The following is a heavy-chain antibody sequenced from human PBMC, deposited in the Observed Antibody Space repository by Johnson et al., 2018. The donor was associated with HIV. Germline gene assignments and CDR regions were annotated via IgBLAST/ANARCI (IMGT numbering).Heavy chain of an antibody. J-gene: IGHJ3*02. V-gene: IGHV3-30*04. CDR1: GFTFSSYA. CDR2: ISYDGSNK. D-gene: IGHD2-8*01. CDR3: ARGVNARGAFDI. Sequence: QVQLVESGGGVVQPGRSLRLSCAASGFTFSSYAMHWVRQAPGKGLEWVAVISYDGSNKYYADSVKGRFTISRDNSKNTLYMQMNSLRAEEACVYYCARGVNARGAFDIWGQGTIGTVSS.